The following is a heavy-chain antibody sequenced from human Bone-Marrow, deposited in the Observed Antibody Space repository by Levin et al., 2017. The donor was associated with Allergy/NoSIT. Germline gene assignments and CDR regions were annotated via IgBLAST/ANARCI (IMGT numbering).Heavy chain of an antibody. V-gene: IGHV3-23*01. D-gene: IGHD3-9*01. CDR1: GFTFSNNA. CDR3: AKNMGWGILSGYDYMDV. Sequence: RPGGSLRLSCAASGFTFSNNAMIWVRQAPGKGLEWVSALTGSGGSTHYADSVKGRFTISRDNSKNTLYLQMNSLRAEDTALYYCAKNMGWGILSGYDYMDVWGKGTTVTVSS. J-gene: IGHJ6*03. CDR2: LTGSGGST.